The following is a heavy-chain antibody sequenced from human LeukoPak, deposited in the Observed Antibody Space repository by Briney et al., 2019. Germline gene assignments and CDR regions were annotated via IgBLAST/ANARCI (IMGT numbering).Heavy chain of an antibody. D-gene: IGHD1-26*01. CDR2: INHSGST. CDR3: ARGKSGDPERGDYFDY. CDR1: GGSFSGYY. Sequence: PSETLSLTCAVYGGSFSGYYWSWIRQPPGKGLEWIGEINHSGSTNYNPSPKSRVTISVDTSKNQFSLKLSSVTAADTAVYYCARGKSGDPERGDYFDYWGQGTLVTVSS. J-gene: IGHJ4*02. V-gene: IGHV4-34*01.